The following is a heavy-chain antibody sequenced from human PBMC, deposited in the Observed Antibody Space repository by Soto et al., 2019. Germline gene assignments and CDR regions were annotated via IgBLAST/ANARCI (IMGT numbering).Heavy chain of an antibody. V-gene: IGHV1-18*01. CDR2: ISVYRGNT. CDR3: VRSPMAGDYYYYRRDV. D-gene: IGHD6-19*01. CDR1: GYTFNSYG. J-gene: IGHJ6*02. Sequence: ASVKVSCKTSGYTFNSYGISWVRQAPGQGLEWMGWISVYRGNTNYAQKFQGRVTMTTDTSTSTAYMELTSLRFDDTAVYYCVRSPMAGDYYYYRRDVWGQGXTVTV.